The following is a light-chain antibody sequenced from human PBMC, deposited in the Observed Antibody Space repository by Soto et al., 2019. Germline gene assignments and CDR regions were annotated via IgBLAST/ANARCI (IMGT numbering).Light chain of an antibody. CDR1: QSVSSY. CDR3: QKRSNWPRT. J-gene: IGKJ1*01. V-gene: IGKV3-11*01. Sequence: ELVLTQSPATLSLSAGERATLSCRASQSVSSYLAWYQQKTGQAPRLLIYDESNRATGIPDRLSGSGSGTDLNLTISRLEPEDFAVYYCQKRSNWPRTCGQGTKVDIK. CDR2: DES.